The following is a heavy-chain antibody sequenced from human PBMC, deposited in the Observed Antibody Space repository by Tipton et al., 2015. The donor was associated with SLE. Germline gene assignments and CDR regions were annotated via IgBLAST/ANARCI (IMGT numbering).Heavy chain of an antibody. CDR1: GGSITSSY. J-gene: IGHJ4*02. CDR3: ARVEMATEGFDY. V-gene: IGHV4-59*12. CDR2: IYYSGNT. D-gene: IGHD5-24*01. Sequence: TLSLTCAVSGGSITSSYWSWIRQPPGKGLEWIGYIYYSGNTKYNPSLKSRVTISVDTSKNQFSLKLSSVTAADTAVYYCARVEMATEGFDYWGQGTLVTVSS.